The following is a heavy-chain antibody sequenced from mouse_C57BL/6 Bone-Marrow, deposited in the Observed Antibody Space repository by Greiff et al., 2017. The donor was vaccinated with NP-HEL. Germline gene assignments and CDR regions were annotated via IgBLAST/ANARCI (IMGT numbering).Heavy chain of an antibody. CDR3: ARQGSSPYWYLDV. Sequence: VQLQQSGAELARPGASVKLSCQASGYTFTSYGISWVKQRTGQGLEWIGEISPRRGNTYYTEKFKSKATLTTDKSSSTTYMEMRSLTSEDSALYYCARQGSSPYWYLDVWGKGTTVTVSS. CDR2: ISPRRGNT. D-gene: IGHD1-1*01. J-gene: IGHJ1*03. CDR1: GYTFTSYG. V-gene: IGHV1-81*01.